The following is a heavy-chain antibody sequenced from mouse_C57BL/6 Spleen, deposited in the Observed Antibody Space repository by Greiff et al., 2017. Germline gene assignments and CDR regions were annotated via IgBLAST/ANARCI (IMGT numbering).Heavy chain of an antibody. CDR2: INPNNGGT. J-gene: IGHJ2*01. Sequence: EVKLQQSGPELVKPGASVKISCKASGYTFTDYYMNWVKQSHGKSLEWIGDINPNNGGTSYNQKFKGKATLTVDKSSSTAYMELRSLTSEDSAVYYCARNWDVDDWGQGTTLTVSS. CDR3: ARNWDVDD. D-gene: IGHD4-1*01. V-gene: IGHV1-26*01. CDR1: GYTFTDYY.